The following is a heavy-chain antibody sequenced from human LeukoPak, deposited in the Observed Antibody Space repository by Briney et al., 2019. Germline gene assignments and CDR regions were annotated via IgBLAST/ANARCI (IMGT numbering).Heavy chain of an antibody. J-gene: IGHJ4*02. CDR2: ISDNGSPT. CDR3: ARDPEFSYGYYFDY. Sequence: GGSLRLSCAASGFTFSSYEMNWVRQAPGKGLEWVSYISDNGSPTYYADSAKGRFTISRDNSKNSLFLQLNSLRADDTAVYYCARDPEFSYGYYFDYWGQGTLVTVSS. D-gene: IGHD5-18*01. CDR1: GFTFSSYE. V-gene: IGHV3-48*03.